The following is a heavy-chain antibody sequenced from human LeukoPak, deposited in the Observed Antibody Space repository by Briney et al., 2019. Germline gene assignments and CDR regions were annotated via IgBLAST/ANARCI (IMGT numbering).Heavy chain of an antibody. CDR1: GFTFSSYA. Sequence: GGSLRLSCEASGFTFSSYAMSWVRQAPGKGLEWVSAISGSGGSTYYADSVKGRFTISRDNSKNTLYLQMNSLRAEDTAVYYCAKDYGSGSYIGYWGQGTLVTVSS. J-gene: IGHJ4*02. V-gene: IGHV3-23*01. D-gene: IGHD3-10*01. CDR3: AKDYGSGSYIGY. CDR2: ISGSGGST.